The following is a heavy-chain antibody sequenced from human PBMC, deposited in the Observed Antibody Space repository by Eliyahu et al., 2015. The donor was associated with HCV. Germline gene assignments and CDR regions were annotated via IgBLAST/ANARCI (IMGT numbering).Heavy chain of an antibody. CDR1: GGTFSSYA. D-gene: IGHD3-10*01. Sequence: QVQLVQSGAEVKKPGSSVKVSCKASGGTFSSYAISWVRQAPGQGLEXMGGIIPIFGTANYAQKFQGRVTITADESTSTAYMELSSLRSEDTAVYYCARGEVRVTMVRGSPTWEAVIWGQGTMVTVSS. CDR2: IIPIFGTA. J-gene: IGHJ3*02. V-gene: IGHV1-69*01. CDR3: ARGEVRVTMVRGSPTWEAVI.